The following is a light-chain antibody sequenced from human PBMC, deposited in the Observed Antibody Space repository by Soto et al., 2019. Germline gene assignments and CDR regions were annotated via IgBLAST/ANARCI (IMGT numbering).Light chain of an antibody. CDR3: QHYNSYSEA. CDR1: QGIGNA. V-gene: IGKV1-17*01. J-gene: IGKJ1*01. CDR2: SAS. Sequence: DIPMTQSPSSLSASVGDRVTITCRASQGIGNALGWYQQKPGKAPERLIYSASTLQSGVPSRFSGSGSGTEFILTITSLQPEDFATYYCQHYNSYSEAFGQGTKVDIK.